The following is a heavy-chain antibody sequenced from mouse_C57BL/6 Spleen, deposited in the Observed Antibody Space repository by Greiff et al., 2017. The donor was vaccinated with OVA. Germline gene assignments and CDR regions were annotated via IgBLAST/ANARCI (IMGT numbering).Heavy chain of an antibody. CDR2: INPNNGGT. D-gene: IGHD1-1*01. CDR3: ARDYSLYAMDY. J-gene: IGHJ4*01. Sequence: EVQLQQSGPELVKPGASVKISCKASGYTFTDYYMNWVKQSHGKSLEWIGDINPNNGGTSYNQKFKGKATLTVDKSSSTAYMELRSLTSEDSAVYYCARDYSLYAMDYWGQGTSVTVSS. V-gene: IGHV1-26*01. CDR1: GYTFTDYY.